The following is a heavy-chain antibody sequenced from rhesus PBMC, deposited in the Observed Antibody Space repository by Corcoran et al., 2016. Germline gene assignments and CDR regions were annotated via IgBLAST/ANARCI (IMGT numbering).Heavy chain of an antibody. Sequence: QVQLQESGPGLVKPSETLSLTCAVSGGSISGYYYWSWIRQPPGKGLEWIGSNYGSGGSNYLNPSLKSRVTLSVDPSKNQFSLKLSSVTAADTAVYYCASAVTGTNYFDYWGQGVLVTVSS. CDR2: NYGSGGSN. CDR3: ASAVTGTNYFDY. D-gene: IGHD1-26*01. J-gene: IGHJ4*01. V-gene: IGHV4S14*01. CDR1: GGSISGYYY.